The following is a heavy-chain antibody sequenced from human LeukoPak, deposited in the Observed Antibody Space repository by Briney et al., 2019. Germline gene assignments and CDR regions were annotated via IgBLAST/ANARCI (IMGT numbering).Heavy chain of an antibody. J-gene: IGHJ3*02. CDR2: IYSSWST. Sequence: SETLSLTCTVSGGSINNFYWSWIRQPPGKGLECIGYIYSSWSTNYNPSLKSRVSISVDTSKNQFSLRLSSVTAADTAMYYCARVKAYYDSSGYYKAHAFDIWGQGTVVTVSS. CDR1: GGSINNFY. D-gene: IGHD3-22*01. V-gene: IGHV4-59*01. CDR3: ARVKAYYDSSGYYKAHAFDI.